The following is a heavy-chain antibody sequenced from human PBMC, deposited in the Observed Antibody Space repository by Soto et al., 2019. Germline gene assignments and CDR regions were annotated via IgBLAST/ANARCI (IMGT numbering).Heavy chain of an antibody. J-gene: IGHJ4*02. Sequence: QVQLQESGPGLVKPSETLSLTCTVSGGSISSYYWSWIRQPPGKGLEWIGYIYYSGSTNYNPSLKSRVTISVDTSKNQFSLKLSSVTAADTAVYYCARASGSYYQFDSWGQGTLVTVSS. V-gene: IGHV4-59*01. CDR2: IYYSGST. CDR1: GGSISSYY. CDR3: ARASGSYYQFDS. D-gene: IGHD1-26*01.